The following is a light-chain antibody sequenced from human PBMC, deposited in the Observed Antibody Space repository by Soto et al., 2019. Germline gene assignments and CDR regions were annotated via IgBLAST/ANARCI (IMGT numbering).Light chain of an antibody. V-gene: IGKV1-5*01. CDR2: DAS. Sequence: DIQMTQSPSTLSASVGDRVTITCRASQSISSWLAWYQQKPGKAPKLLIYDASSLQSGVPSRFSGSGSGTEFTLTIRRLQPDDFATYYCQQYKSYPETFGQGTKVEIK. CDR3: QQYKSYPET. J-gene: IGKJ1*01. CDR1: QSISSW.